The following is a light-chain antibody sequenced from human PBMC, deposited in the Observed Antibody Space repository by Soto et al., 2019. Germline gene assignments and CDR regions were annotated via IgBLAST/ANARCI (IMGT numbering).Light chain of an antibody. V-gene: IGKV4-1*01. CDR2: WAS. CDR3: QQYYSTPLT. Sequence: ILVTQSPDALAVSLGERATINCKSSQTLLYSSNNKNFLAWYQQKPGQPPKLLISWASTRESGVPRRFSGSGSGTDFTLTISSLQTEDVAVYYCQQYYSTPLTFGGGTKVEIK. J-gene: IGKJ4*01. CDR1: QTLLYSSNNKNF.